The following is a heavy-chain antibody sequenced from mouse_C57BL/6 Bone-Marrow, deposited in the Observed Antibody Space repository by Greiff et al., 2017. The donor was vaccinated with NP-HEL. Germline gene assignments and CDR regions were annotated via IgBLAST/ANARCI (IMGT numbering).Heavy chain of an antibody. J-gene: IGHJ3*01. CDR3: ARDYYGSRGAWFAY. Sequence: EVQRVESGGGLVQPGGSLKLSCAASGFTFSDYGMAWVRQAPRQGPEWVAFISNLAYSIYYADTVTGRFTFSRENAKNTLYLEMSSLRSEDTAMYYCARDYYGSRGAWFAYWGQGTLVTVSA. CDR1: GFTFSDYG. V-gene: IGHV5-15*01. D-gene: IGHD1-1*01. CDR2: ISNLAYSI.